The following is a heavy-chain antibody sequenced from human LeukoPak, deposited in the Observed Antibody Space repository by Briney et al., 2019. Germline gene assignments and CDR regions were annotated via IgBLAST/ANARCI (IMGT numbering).Heavy chain of an antibody. D-gene: IGHD2-21*02. V-gene: IGHV4-30-4*01. CDR3: ARALPSYCGGDCSRRAFDY. J-gene: IGHJ4*02. CDR1: GGSISSGDYY. Sequence: PSETLPLTCTVSGGSISSGDYYWSWIRQPPGKGLEWIGYIHYSGSTYYNPSLKSRVTISVDTSKNQFSLKLSSVTAADTAVYYCARALPSYCGGDCSRRAFDYWGQGTLVTVSS. CDR2: IHYSGST.